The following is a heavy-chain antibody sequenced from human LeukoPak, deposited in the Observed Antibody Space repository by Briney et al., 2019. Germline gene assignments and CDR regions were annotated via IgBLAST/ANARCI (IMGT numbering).Heavy chain of an antibody. CDR2: INHSRST. Sequence: PSETLSLTSAVYGGSFSDYNWSWIRQPPGKGLEGIGEINHSRSTNYNQSLKSRVTISVDTSKNTFSLKMSSVTAEDTAVYYCASIMITFGGVIARARTIDPWGEGTLVTVSS. CDR1: GGSFSDYN. D-gene: IGHD3-16*02. V-gene: IGHV4-34*01. CDR3: ASIMITFGGVIARARTIDP. J-gene: IGHJ5*02.